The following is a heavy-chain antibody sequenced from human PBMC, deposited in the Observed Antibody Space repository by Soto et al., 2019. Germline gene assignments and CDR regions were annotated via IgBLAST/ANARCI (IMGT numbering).Heavy chain of an antibody. CDR2: IYYRGST. V-gene: IGHV4-59*08. Sequence: SETLSLTCTVSGGSISSYYWSWIRQPPGKGLEWIGYIYYRGSTNYNPSLKSRVTISVDTSKNQFSLKLSSVTAADTAVYYCARQGSYRYTDYWGQGTLVTVSS. CDR3: ARQGSYRYTDY. CDR1: GGSISSYY. D-gene: IGHD3-16*02. J-gene: IGHJ4*02.